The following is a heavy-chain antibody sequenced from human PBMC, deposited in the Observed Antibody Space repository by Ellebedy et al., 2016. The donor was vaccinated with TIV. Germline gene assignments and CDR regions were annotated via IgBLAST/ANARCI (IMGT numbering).Heavy chain of an antibody. D-gene: IGHD2-21*01. Sequence: GGSLRLXXATFGFTFSNYAMSWVRQAPGKGLEWVSSISGSGDSTNYADSVKGRFTISRDNSKNTVYFQMNSLRADDSATYYCAKDRVVATYWYFDLWGRGTLVTVSS. CDR2: ISGSGDST. J-gene: IGHJ2*01. CDR3: AKDRVVATYWYFDL. CDR1: GFTFSNYA. V-gene: IGHV3-23*01.